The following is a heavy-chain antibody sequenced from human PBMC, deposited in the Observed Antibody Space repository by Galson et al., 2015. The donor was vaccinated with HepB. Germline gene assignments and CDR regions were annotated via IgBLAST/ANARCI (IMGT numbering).Heavy chain of an antibody. CDR2: IYHSGST. CDR3: ARGKAMANRPFDY. V-gene: IGHV4-4*02. CDR1: GGSISSSNW. D-gene: IGHD5-18*01. Sequence: SETLSLTCAVSGGSISSSNWWSWVRQPPGKGLEWIGEIYHSGSTNYNPSLKSRVTISVDKSKNQFSLKLSSVTAADTAVYYCARGKAMANRPFDYWGQGTLVTVSS. J-gene: IGHJ4*02.